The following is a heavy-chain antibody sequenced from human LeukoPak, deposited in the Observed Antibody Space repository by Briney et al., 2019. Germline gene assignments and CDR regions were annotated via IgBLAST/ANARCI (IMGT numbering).Heavy chain of an antibody. CDR1: GFTFSDYY. CDR2: ISSSSSYT. CDR3: ARGDRDGYNSGDY. D-gene: IGHD5-24*01. Sequence: PGGSLRLSCAASGFTFSDYYMSWIRQAPGKGLEWVSYISSSSSYTNYADSVKGRFTISRDNAKNSLYLQMNSLRAEDTAVYYCARGDRDGYNSGDYWGQGTLVTVSS. V-gene: IGHV3-11*05. J-gene: IGHJ4*02.